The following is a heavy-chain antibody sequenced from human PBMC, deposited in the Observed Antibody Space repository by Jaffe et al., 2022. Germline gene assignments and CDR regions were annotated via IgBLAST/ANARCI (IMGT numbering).Heavy chain of an antibody. CDR3: ARVAGPWLRYCSGGSCAHFDY. D-gene: IGHD2-15*01. J-gene: IGHJ4*02. V-gene: IGHV3-66*02. Sequence: EVQLVESGGGLVQPGGSLRLSCAASGFTVSSNYMSWVRQAPGKGLEWVSVIYSGGSTYYADSVKGRFTISRDNSKNTLYLQMNSLRAEDTAVYYCARVAGPWLRYCSGGSCAHFDYWGQGTLVTVSS. CDR1: GFTVSSNY. CDR2: IYSGGST.